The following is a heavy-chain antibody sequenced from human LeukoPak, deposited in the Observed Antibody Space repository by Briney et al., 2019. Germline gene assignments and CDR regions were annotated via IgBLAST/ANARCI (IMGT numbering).Heavy chain of an antibody. Sequence: PSETLSLTCTVSGGSIGSSNYYWGWIRQPPGKGLEWIGSIYYSGVTYYNPSLKGRVTISVDTSKNQFSLKLSSVTAADTAVYYCARSGGNSRGGTNFDYWGQGTLVTVSS. CDR2: IYYSGVT. J-gene: IGHJ4*02. D-gene: IGHD4-23*01. CDR3: ARSGGNSRGGTNFDY. V-gene: IGHV4-39*01. CDR1: GGSIGSSNYY.